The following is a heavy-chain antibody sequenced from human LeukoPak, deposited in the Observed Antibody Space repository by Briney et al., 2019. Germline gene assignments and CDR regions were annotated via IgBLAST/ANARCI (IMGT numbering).Heavy chain of an antibody. V-gene: IGHV4-59*01. Sequence: SETLSLTCTVSGGSISSYYWSWIRQPPEKGLEWIGYIYYSGSANYNPSLKSRVTISVDTSKNQFSLKLSSVTAADTAVYYCARGAPRDYIWGSYRYDWFDPWGQGTLVTVSS. J-gene: IGHJ5*02. D-gene: IGHD3-16*02. CDR3: ARGAPRDYIWGSYRYDWFDP. CDR1: GGSISSYY. CDR2: IYYSGSA.